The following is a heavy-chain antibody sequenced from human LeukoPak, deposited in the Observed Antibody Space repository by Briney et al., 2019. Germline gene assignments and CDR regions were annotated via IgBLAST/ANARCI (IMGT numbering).Heavy chain of an antibody. J-gene: IGHJ4*02. CDR1: GGTFSSYA. D-gene: IGHD3-10*01. CDR2: INAYNGDT. CDR3: ARDGSGVWFDY. Sequence: ASVKVSCKASGGTFSSYAISWVRQAPGQGPEWMAWINAYNGDTNYAQKFQGRVTLTTDTSTSTAYMELRSLRSDDTAVYYCARDGSGVWFDYWGQGTLVTVSS. V-gene: IGHV1-18*01.